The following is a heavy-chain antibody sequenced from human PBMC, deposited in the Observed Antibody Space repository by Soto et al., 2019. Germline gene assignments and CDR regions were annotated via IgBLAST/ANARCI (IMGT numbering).Heavy chain of an antibody. CDR1: GYTFTSYG. D-gene: IGHD2-2*01. Sequence: GASVKVSCKAFGYTFTSYGITWVRQAPGQGLEWMGWISAYNGNTKSAQKLQGRVTMTIDPSTSTAYMELRSLRSDDTGGYYCARVEGRVVPAAAPLWGPGTLVTVSS. CDR2: ISAYNGNT. V-gene: IGHV1-18*01. J-gene: IGHJ4*02. CDR3: ARVEGRVVPAAAPL.